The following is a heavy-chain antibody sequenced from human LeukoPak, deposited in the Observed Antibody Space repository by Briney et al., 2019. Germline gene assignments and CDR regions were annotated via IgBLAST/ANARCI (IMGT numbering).Heavy chain of an antibody. CDR1: GYTFTSYG. V-gene: IGHV1-18*01. J-gene: IGHJ6*02. Sequence: ASVKVSCKASGYTFTSYGISWVRQAPGQGLEWMGWISAYNGNTNYAQKLQGRVTMTTDTSTSTAYMELRSLRSDDTAVYYCARVSAAGMEFHYGMDVWGQGTTVFVSS. D-gene: IGHD6-13*01. CDR3: ARVSAAGMEFHYGMDV. CDR2: ISAYNGNT.